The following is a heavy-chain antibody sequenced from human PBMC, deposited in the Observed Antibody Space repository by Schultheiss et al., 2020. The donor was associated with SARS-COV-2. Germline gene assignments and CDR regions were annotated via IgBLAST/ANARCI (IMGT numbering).Heavy chain of an antibody. CDR2: ISGSGGST. D-gene: IGHD3-22*01. CDR3: AKVTDYDSSGYYYDY. Sequence: ESLKISCAASGFTFSSYAMSWVRQAPGKGLEWVSAISGSGGSTYYADSVKGRFTISRDNSKNTLYLQMNSLRAEDTAVYYCAKVTDYDSSGYYYDYWGQGTLVTVSS. CDR1: GFTFSSYA. V-gene: IGHV3-23*01. J-gene: IGHJ4*02.